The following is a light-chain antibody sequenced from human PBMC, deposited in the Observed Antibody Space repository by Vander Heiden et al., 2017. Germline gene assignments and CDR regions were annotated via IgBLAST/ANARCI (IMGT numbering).Light chain of an antibody. Sequence: IVLTQSPGTLPLSPGERATLPCRASQSVSSSYLAWNQQKPGQAPRHLIYGASSSATGIPDRFNGSGSGTDFTLTISRLEAEDFAVYYCQQYGNTFGQGTKLEIK. CDR1: QSVSSSY. V-gene: IGKV3-20*01. CDR3: QQYGNT. J-gene: IGKJ2*01. CDR2: GAS.